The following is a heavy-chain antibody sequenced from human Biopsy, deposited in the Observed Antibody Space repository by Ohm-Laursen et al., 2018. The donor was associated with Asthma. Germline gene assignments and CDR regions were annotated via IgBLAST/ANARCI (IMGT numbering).Heavy chain of an antibody. V-gene: IGHV1-3*01. CDR3: ARTYFDFLTGQVHDAFAL. Sequence: ASVKVSCKASGYAFINYAIHWVRQAPGHSLEWMGWINAANGNTKYSQKFQGRLTISRDTSASTAYMDLSSLRSEDTAVYYCARTYFDFLTGQVHDAFALWGQGTMVTVSS. J-gene: IGHJ3*01. CDR2: INAANGNT. D-gene: IGHD3-9*01. CDR1: GYAFINYA.